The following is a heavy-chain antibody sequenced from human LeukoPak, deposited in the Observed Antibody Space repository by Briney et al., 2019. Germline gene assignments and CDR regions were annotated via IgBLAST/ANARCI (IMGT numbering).Heavy chain of an antibody. D-gene: IGHD3-10*01. CDR3: ARDSSYYPSYASGAAFDI. V-gene: IGHV4-4*07. Sequence: PSETLSLTCTVSGGSISSYYWSWIRQPAGKGLEWIGRIYTSGSTNYNPSLKSRVTMSVDTSKNQFSLKLSSVTAADTAVYYCARDSSYYPSYASGAAFDIWGQGTMVTVSS. J-gene: IGHJ3*02. CDR1: GGSISSYY. CDR2: IYTSGST.